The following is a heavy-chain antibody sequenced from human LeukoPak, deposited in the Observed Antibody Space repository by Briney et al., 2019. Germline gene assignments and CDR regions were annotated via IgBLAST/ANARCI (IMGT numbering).Heavy chain of an antibody. D-gene: IGHD3-22*01. CDR3: ARGGYYSAWAEDY. J-gene: IGHJ4*02. V-gene: IGHV3-33*01. Sequence: PGGSLRLSCAASGFTFSNYGMHWVRQAPGKGLEWVAVIWYDGSNKYYADSVKGRFTISRDNSKNSLYLQINSLRAEDTAVFYCARGGYYSAWAEDYWGQGTLVTVSS. CDR2: IWYDGSNK. CDR1: GFTFSNYG.